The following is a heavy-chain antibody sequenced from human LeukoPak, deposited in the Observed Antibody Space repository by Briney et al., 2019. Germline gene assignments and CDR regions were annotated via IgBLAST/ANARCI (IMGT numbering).Heavy chain of an antibody. CDR1: GFTFSSYA. D-gene: IGHD1-26*01. V-gene: IGHV3-23*01. CDR3: AKDPSSGTDYFDD. CDR2: IGGSGRKT. J-gene: IGHJ4*02. Sequence: PGGSLRLSCAASGFTFSSYAMSWVRQAPGKGLEWVSAIGGSGRKTYYADSVKGRFTISRDNSKNTLYLQMNNLRVEDTAVYHCAKDPSSGTDYFDDWGQGTLVTVPS.